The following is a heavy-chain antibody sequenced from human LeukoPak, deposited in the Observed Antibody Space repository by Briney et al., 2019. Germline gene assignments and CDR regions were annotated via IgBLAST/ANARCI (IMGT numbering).Heavy chain of an antibody. CDR3: ARTPLTGYWPLDYYYYMDV. V-gene: IGHV4-34*01. CDR2: INHSGST. CDR1: GGSFSGYY. Sequence: SETLSLTCAVYGGSFSGYYWSWIRQPPGKGLEWIGEINHSGSTNYNPSLKSRVTISVDTSKNQFSLKLSSVTAADTAVYYCARTPLTGYWPLDYYYYMDVWGKGTTVTVSS. D-gene: IGHD3-9*01. J-gene: IGHJ6*03.